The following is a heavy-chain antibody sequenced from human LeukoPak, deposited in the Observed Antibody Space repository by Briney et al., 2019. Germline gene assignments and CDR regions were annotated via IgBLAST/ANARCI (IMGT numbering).Heavy chain of an antibody. Sequence: PSETLSLTCTVSGDSISSYYWRWIRQSGGKGGEWVGRIYSPRLTHYNPSLITRVTMSLDTSKIHFSLKLSSVTAADTAVYYCARDRYDSSGAYYAYFFDYWGQGPLVTVSS. J-gene: IGHJ4*02. CDR1: GDSISSYY. V-gene: IGHV4-4*07. CDR3: ARDRYDSSGAYYAYFFDY. D-gene: IGHD3-22*01. CDR2: IYSPRLT.